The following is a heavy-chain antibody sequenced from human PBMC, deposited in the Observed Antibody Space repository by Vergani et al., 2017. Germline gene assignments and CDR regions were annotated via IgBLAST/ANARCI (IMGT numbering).Heavy chain of an antibody. J-gene: IGHJ6*02. Sequence: QVQLQESGPGLVKPSQTLSLTCTVSGGSISSGSYYWSWIRQPAGKGLEGIGRIYTSGSTNYNPSLKSRVTISVDTSKNQFSLKLSSVTAADTAVYYCARVSGWDGYYYYYGMDVWGQGTTVTVSS. D-gene: IGHD6-19*01. CDR1: GGSISSGSYY. V-gene: IGHV4-61*02. CDR3: ARVSGWDGYYYYYGMDV. CDR2: IYTSGST.